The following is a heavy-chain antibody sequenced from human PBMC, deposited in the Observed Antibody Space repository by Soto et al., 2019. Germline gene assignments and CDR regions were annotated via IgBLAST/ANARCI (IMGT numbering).Heavy chain of an antibody. CDR3: ARVRRDGYNREDY. CDR1: GGSISSGGYY. V-gene: IGHV4-31*03. CDR2: IYYSGST. J-gene: IGHJ4*02. Sequence: SETLSLTCTVSGGSISSGGYYWSWIRQHPGKGLEWIGYIYYSGSTYYNPSLKSRVTISVDTSKNQFSLKLSSVTAADTAVYYCARVRRDGYNREDYWGQGTLVTVSS. D-gene: IGHD5-12*01.